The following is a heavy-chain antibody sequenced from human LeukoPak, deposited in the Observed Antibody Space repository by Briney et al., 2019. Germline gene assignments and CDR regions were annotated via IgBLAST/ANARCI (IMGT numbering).Heavy chain of an antibody. J-gene: IGHJ5*02. D-gene: IGHD3-3*01. CDR3: ARGLEWLTRRHTWFDP. Sequence: GASVKVSCKASGYTFTNNFMHWVRQAPGQGLEWMGIINPSGDNTWYAQKFQGRVTMTRDMATSTDYMEVSSLRSEDTAVYYCARGLEWLTRRHTWFDPWGQGTLVTVSS. CDR1: GYTFTNNF. CDR2: INPSGDNT. V-gene: IGHV1-46*01.